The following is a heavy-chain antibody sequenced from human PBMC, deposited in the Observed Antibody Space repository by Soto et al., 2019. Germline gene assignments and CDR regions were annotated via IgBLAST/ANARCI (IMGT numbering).Heavy chain of an antibody. CDR2: IIPIFGTA. CDR1: GGTFSSYA. CDR3: ARVFDSSGYRHDDAFDI. V-gene: IGHV1-69*13. J-gene: IGHJ3*02. D-gene: IGHD3-22*01. Sequence: ASVKVSWKASGGTFSSYAISWVRQAPGQGLEWMGGIIPIFGTANYAQKFQGRVTITADESTSTAYMELSSLRSEDTAVYYCARVFDSSGYRHDDAFDIWGQGTMVTVSS.